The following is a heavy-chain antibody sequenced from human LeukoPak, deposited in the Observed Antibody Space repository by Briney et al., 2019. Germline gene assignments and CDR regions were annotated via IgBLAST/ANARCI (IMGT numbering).Heavy chain of an antibody. CDR2: ISAYNGNT. D-gene: IGHD3-3*01. V-gene: IGHV1-18*01. CDR1: GYTFTSYG. CDR3: ARDNTDYDFWSGYWKNNWFDP. Sequence: ASVKVSCKASGYTFTSYGISWVRQAPGQGLEWMGWISAYNGNTNYAQKLQGRVTMTTDTSTSTAYMELRSLRSDDTAVYYCARDNTDYDFWSGYWKNNWFDPWGQGTLVIVSS. J-gene: IGHJ5*02.